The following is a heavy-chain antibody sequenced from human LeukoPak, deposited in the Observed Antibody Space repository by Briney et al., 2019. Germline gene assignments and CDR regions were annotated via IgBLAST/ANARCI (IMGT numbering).Heavy chain of an antibody. CDR2: IYYSGST. Sequence: SQTLSLTCTVSGGSISSGGYYWSWNRQHPGKGLEWIGYIYYSGSTYYNPSLKSRVTISVDTSKNQFSLKLSSVTAADTAVYYCARDVPEYSGYDLVAWFDPWGQGTLVTVSS. V-gene: IGHV4-31*03. J-gene: IGHJ5*02. CDR3: ARDVPEYSGYDLVAWFDP. D-gene: IGHD5-12*01. CDR1: GGSISSGGYY.